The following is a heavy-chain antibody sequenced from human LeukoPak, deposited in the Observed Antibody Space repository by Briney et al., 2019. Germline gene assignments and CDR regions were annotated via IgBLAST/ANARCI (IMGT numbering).Heavy chain of an antibody. Sequence: GESLKISCKVSGYSFTTSWIGWVRQMPGKGLERMGIIYPGDSDTRYSPSFQGQVTISADKSISTTYLQWSSLKASDTAMYYCARREDSSDWYYYDYWGQGTLVTVSS. CDR3: ARREDSSDWYYYDY. CDR1: GYSFTTSW. J-gene: IGHJ4*02. V-gene: IGHV5-51*01. CDR2: IYPGDSDT. D-gene: IGHD6-13*01.